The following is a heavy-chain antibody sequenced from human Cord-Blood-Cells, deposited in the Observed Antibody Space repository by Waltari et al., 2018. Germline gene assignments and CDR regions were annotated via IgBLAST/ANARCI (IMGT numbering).Heavy chain of an antibody. V-gene: IGHV1-2*04. CDR1: GYTFTGYY. CDR2: SNPNSGGT. Sequence: QVQLVQSGAEVKKPGASVKVSCKASGYTFTGYYMHWVRQAPGQGLEWMVWSNPNSGGTNYAQKFQGWVTMTRDTSISTAYMELSRLRSDDTAVYYCARDRNRAFWSGYYAFDIWGQGTMVTVSS. CDR3: ARDRNRAFWSGYYAFDI. J-gene: IGHJ3*02. D-gene: IGHD3-3*01.